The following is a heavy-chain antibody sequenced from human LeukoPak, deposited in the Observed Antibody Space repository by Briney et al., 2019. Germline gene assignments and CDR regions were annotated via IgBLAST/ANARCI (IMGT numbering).Heavy chain of an antibody. Sequence: SETLSLTCTVSGGSISSYYWSWIRQPPGKGLEWIGYIYYTGSTNYNPSLKSRVTISVDTSKNQFSLKLSSVTAADTAVYYCARDRGDGYDYFWDYWGQGTLVTVSS. CDR2: IYYTGST. D-gene: IGHD5-12*01. V-gene: IGHV4-59*01. J-gene: IGHJ4*02. CDR1: GGSISSYY. CDR3: ARDRGDGYDYFWDY.